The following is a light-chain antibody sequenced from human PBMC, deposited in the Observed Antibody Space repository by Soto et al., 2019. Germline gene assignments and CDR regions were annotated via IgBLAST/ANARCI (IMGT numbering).Light chain of an antibody. CDR2: DND. J-gene: IGLJ3*02. CDR1: SSNIGNNY. CDR3: ATWDTSLSAGV. Sequence: QSVLTQPPSMSAAPGQKVTISCSGSSSNIGNNYVSWYQQLPGTAPKLLIYDNDYRPSGVPDRFSCSKSGTSATLGITGLQPVDEADYYCATWDTSLSAGVFGGGTKLTVL. V-gene: IGLV1-51*01.